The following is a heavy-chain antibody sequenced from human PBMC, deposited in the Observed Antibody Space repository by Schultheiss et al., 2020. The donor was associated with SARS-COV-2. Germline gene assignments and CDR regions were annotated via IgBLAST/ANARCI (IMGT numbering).Heavy chain of an antibody. J-gene: IGHJ5*02. CDR1: GYTFTSYY. Sequence: ASVKVSCKASGYTFTSYYMHWVRQAPGQGLEWMGIINPSGGSTSYAQKFQGRVTITADESTSTAYMELSSLRSEDTAVYYCATGPIFGVANWFDPWGQGTLVTVSS. V-gene: IGHV1-46*01. CDR2: INPSGGST. CDR3: ATGPIFGVANWFDP. D-gene: IGHD3-3*01.